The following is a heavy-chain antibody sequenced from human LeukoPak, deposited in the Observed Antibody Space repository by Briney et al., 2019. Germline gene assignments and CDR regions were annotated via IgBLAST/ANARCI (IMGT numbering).Heavy chain of an antibody. D-gene: IGHD2-2*01. Sequence: ASVTVSCKASGGTFSSYAISWVRQAPGQGLEWMGWMNPNSGNTGYAQKFQGRVTMTRNTSISTAYMELSSLRSEDTAVYYCARGVGSTSPGGDYWGQGTLVTVSS. V-gene: IGHV1-8*02. CDR3: ARGVGSTSPGGDY. CDR2: MNPNSGNT. CDR1: GGTFSSYA. J-gene: IGHJ4*02.